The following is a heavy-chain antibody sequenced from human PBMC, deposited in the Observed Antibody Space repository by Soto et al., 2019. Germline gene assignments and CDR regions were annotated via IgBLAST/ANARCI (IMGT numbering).Heavy chain of an antibody. CDR1: GYTLTELS. V-gene: IGHV1-24*01. J-gene: IGHJ6*02. CDR2: FDPEDGET. CDR3: ATGAHYYDSSGYSRRVYYYYYGMDV. D-gene: IGHD3-22*01. Sequence: GASVKVSCKVSGYTLTELSMHWVRQAPGKGLEWMGGFDPEDGETIYAQKFQGRVTMTEDTSTDTAYMELSSLRSEDTAVYYCATGAHYYDSSGYSRRVYYYYYGMDVWGQGTTVTVSS.